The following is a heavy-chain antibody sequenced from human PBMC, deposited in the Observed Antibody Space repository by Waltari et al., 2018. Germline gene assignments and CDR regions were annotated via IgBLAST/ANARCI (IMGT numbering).Heavy chain of an antibody. J-gene: IGHJ2*01. Sequence: EVQLVQSGAEVKKPGESLKISCKGSGYSFTSYWIGWVRQMPGQGLEWMGIIYPGDSDTRYSPSFQGQVTISADKSISTAYLQWSSLKASDTAMYYCARRPYYHDSSVHRSGFDLWGRGTLVTVSS. CDR1: GYSFTSYW. V-gene: IGHV5-51*01. CDR2: IYPGDSDT. CDR3: ARRPYYHDSSVHRSGFDL. D-gene: IGHD3-22*01.